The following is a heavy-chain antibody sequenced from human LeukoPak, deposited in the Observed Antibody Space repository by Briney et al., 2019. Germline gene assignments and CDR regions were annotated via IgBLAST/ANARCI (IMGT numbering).Heavy chain of an antibody. CDR2: IYSGGST. J-gene: IGHJ5*02. Sequence: PGGSLRLSCAASGFTVSSNYMSWVRQAPGKGLEWISVIYSGGSTYYADSVKGRFTISRDNSKNTLYLQMNSLRAEDTAVYYCARDFGDYWFDPWGQGTLVAVSS. D-gene: IGHD4-17*01. V-gene: IGHV3-53*01. CDR1: GFTVSSNY. CDR3: ARDFGDYWFDP.